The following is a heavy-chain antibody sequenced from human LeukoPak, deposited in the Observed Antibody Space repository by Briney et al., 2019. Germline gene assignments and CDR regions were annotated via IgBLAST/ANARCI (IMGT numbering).Heavy chain of an antibody. CDR3: ARSRWPEDL. CDR2: INSDGSTI. Sequence: GGSLRLSCAASGFTFSTYWMHWVRQAPGKGLVWVSRINSDGSTISYADSVKGRFTISRDNAKNSVYLQMNSLRTEDTAIYYCARSRWPEDLWGRGTLVTVSS. D-gene: IGHD4-23*01. V-gene: IGHV3-74*01. J-gene: IGHJ5*02. CDR1: GFTFSTYW.